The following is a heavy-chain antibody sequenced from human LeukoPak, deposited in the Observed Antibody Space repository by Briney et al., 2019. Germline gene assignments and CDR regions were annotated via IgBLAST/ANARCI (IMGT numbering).Heavy chain of an antibody. CDR1: GFTFSSYG. J-gene: IGHJ4*02. D-gene: IGHD4-11*01. CDR2: ISGSGGSI. CDR3: AKGPLDYIHGTHYFDY. Sequence: GGSLRLSCAASGFTFSSYGMSWVRQAPGKGLEWVSGISGSGGSIQYADSVKGRFTISRDNSKNTLNLQMNILRVEDTAVYYCAKGPLDYIHGTHYFDYWGQGTLVTVSA. V-gene: IGHV3-23*01.